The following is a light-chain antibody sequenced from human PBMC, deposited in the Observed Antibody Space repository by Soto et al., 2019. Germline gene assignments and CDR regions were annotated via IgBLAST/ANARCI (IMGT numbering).Light chain of an antibody. CDR1: SSDVGGYNY. CDR3: SSFAGSNNLGV. CDR2: EVS. Sequence: QSALTQPPSASGSPGQSVTISCTGTSSDVGGYNYVSWYQQQPGKAPKVMIYEVSKRPSGVPDRFSGSKSGNTASLTVSGLQAEDEADYYCSSFAGSNNLGVFGTGTKVTVL. J-gene: IGLJ1*01. V-gene: IGLV2-8*01.